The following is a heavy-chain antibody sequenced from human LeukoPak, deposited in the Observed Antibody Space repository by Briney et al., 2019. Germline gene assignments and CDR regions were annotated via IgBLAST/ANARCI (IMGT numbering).Heavy chain of an antibody. V-gene: IGHV3-48*03. CDR2: IGTRDTTV. CDR3: CRQDWAY. J-gene: IGHJ4*02. Sequence: GGSLRLSCAASGVTFTTYVMNWVRQPPGKGLEWISYIGTRDTTVYYADSVKGRFTIYRDNARKSLYLQMNNVTAEDTAVYYCCRQDWAYWGQGTLVTVSS. D-gene: IGHD2-21*01. CDR1: GVTFTTYV.